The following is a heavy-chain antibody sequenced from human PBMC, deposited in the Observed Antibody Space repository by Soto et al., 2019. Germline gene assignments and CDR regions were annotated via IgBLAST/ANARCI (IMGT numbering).Heavy chain of an antibody. CDR2: ISAYNGNT. V-gene: IGHV1-18*01. CDR1: GYTFTSYG. D-gene: IGHD2-2*01. J-gene: IGHJ4*02. Sequence: ASVKVSCKASGYTFTSYGISWVRQAPGQGLEWMGWISAYNGNTNYAQKLQGRVTMTTDTSTSTAYMELRSLRSDDTAVYYCAREGMEDIVVVPAPDYWGQGTLVTVSS. CDR3: AREGMEDIVVVPAPDY.